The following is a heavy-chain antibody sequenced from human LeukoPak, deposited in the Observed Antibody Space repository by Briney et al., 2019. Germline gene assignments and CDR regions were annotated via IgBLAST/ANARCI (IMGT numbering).Heavy chain of an antibody. J-gene: IGHJ4*02. CDR3: AKSLSSSYAS. CDR1: GFTFDDYA. D-gene: IGHD6-6*01. V-gene: IGHV3-9*01. Sequence: GGSLRLSCAASGFTFDDYAMHWVRQAPGKGLEWVSGISWNSGSIGYADSAKGRFTISRDNAKNSLYLQMNSLRAEDTALYYCAKSLSSSYASWGQGTLVTVSS. CDR2: ISWNSGSI.